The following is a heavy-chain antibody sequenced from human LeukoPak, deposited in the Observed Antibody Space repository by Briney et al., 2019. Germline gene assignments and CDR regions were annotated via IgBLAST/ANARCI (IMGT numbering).Heavy chain of an antibody. V-gene: IGHV4-38-2*02. CDR1: GYSISSGYY. D-gene: IGHD3-22*01. Sequence: PSETLSLTCTVSGYSISSGYYWGWIRQPPGKGLEWIGSIYHSGSTYYNPSLKSRVTISVDTSKNQFSLKLSSVTAADTAVYYCAREWVYYYDSSGYYNSWGQGTLVTASS. CDR2: IYHSGST. CDR3: AREWVYYYDSSGYYNS. J-gene: IGHJ4*02.